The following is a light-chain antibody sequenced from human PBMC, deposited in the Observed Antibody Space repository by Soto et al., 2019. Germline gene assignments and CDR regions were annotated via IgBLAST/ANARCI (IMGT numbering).Light chain of an antibody. Sequence: DIQMTQSPSTLSASVGDRVTITCRASQSISSGLAWYQQKPGQAPKLLIYKASTLQSGVPSRFSGSGSGTEFTLAISSLQPDDSATYYCQQYNDNWTFGQGTKV. J-gene: IGKJ1*01. CDR2: KAS. CDR1: QSISSG. V-gene: IGKV1-5*03. CDR3: QQYNDNWT.